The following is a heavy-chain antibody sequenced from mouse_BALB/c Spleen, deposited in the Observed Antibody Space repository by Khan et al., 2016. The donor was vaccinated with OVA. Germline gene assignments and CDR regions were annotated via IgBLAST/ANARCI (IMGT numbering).Heavy chain of an antibody. J-gene: IGHJ3*01. CDR2: VDPFNGAT. CDR3: TRHGYVAWFAY. CDR1: GYSFTTYY. V-gene: IGHV1S135*01. Sequence: VQLQQSGPEVMKPGASVKISCKASGYSFTTYYIHWVKQSHGKSLEWIGYVDPFNGATTYNQKFKGKATLTVDRSSSTGYMHLSSLTSEDSAVYYGTRHGYVAWFAYWGQGTLVTVSA. D-gene: IGHD2-2*01.